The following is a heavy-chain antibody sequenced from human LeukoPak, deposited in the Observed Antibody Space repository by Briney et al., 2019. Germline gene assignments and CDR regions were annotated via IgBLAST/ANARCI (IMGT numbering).Heavy chain of an antibody. V-gene: IGHV1-8*02. Sequence: ASVKVSCKASGYTFTSYGISWVRQATGQGLEWTGWMNPNSGNTGYAQKFQGRVTMTRNTSISTAYMELSSLRSEDTAVYYCARGLAYYYDSRGNDAFDIWGQGTMVTVSS. CDR1: GYTFTSYG. J-gene: IGHJ3*02. CDR3: ARGLAYYYDSRGNDAFDI. CDR2: MNPNSGNT. D-gene: IGHD3-22*01.